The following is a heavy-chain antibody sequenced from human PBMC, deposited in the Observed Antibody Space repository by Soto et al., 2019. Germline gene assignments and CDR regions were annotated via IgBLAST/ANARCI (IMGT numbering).Heavy chain of an antibody. Sequence: SETLSLTCAVYGGSFSGYYWSWIRQPPGKGLEWIGEIIHSESTKYNPSLKSRVTISVDTSKNQFSLKLSSVTAADTAVYYCARQRPTDGRWEFANYYGMDVWGQGTPVTVSS. CDR2: IIHSEST. V-gene: IGHV4-34*12. CDR3: ARQRPTDGRWEFANYYGMDV. D-gene: IGHD1-26*01. J-gene: IGHJ6*02. CDR1: GGSFSGYY.